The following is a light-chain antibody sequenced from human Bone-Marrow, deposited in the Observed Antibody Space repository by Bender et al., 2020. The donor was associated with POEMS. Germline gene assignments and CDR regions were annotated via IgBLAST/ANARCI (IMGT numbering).Light chain of an antibody. CDR1: SSDVGAYNL. J-gene: IGLJ2*01. CDR3: CSYSSGGGI. Sequence: QSALTQPASVSGSPGQSLTISCTGTSSDVGAYNLVSWYQQEPGKAPKLLIYEGTKRPSGVSDRFSGSKSGNTASLTISELQAEDEADYYCCSYSSGGGIFGGGTKATVL. V-gene: IGLV2-23*01. CDR2: EGT.